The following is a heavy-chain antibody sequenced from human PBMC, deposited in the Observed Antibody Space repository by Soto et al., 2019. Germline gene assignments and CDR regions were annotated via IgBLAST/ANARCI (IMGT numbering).Heavy chain of an antibody. Sequence: QVQLVQSGAEVKKPGASVKVSCKASGYTFTRYGISWVRQAPGQGLEWMGWISAYNGNTNYAQKLQGRVTMTTDTSTSTAYMEVSSLRSDDTAVYYCAREVGYCSGGSCSRDYMDVWGKGTTVTVSS. V-gene: IGHV1-18*01. CDR1: GYTFTRYG. J-gene: IGHJ6*03. CDR3: AREVGYCSGGSCSRDYMDV. D-gene: IGHD2-15*01. CDR2: ISAYNGNT.